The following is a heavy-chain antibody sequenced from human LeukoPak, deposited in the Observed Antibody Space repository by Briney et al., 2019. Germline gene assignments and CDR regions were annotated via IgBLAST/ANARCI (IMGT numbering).Heavy chain of an antibody. CDR1: GGSISSYS. J-gene: IGHJ2*01. V-gene: IGHV4-30-2*01. D-gene: IGHD3-10*01. Sequence: SETLSLTCTVSGGSISSYSWSWIRQPPGKGLEWIGYIYHSGSTYYNPSLKSRVTISVDRPKNQFSLKLSSVTAADTAVYYCAREHSDPRNWYFDLWGRGTLVTVSS. CDR2: IYHSGST. CDR3: AREHSDPRNWYFDL.